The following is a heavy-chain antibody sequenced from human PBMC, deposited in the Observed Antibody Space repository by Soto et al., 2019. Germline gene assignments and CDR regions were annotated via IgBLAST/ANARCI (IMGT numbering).Heavy chain of an antibody. V-gene: IGHV2-5*02. CDR3: AHSFGDIRGRYYHYFGLDV. CDR1: GFSLSTPAVG. D-gene: IGHD3-3*01. CDR2: IYWDNDK. Sequence: QITLKESGPTLVKPTETLTLTCTFSGFSLSTPAVGVAWIRQPPGKALEWLALIYWDNDKTYTPSLKTRLTISRVTSKHQVALTMTNMDPVDTATYFCAHSFGDIRGRYYHYFGLDVWGQGPPVTVSS. J-gene: IGHJ6*02.